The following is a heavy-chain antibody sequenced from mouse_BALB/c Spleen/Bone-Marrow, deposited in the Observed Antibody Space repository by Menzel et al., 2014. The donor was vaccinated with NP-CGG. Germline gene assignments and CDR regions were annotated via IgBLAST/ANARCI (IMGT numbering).Heavy chain of an antibody. J-gene: IGHJ3*01. CDR1: GFNIKDTY. V-gene: IGHV14-3*02. D-gene: IGHD1-1*01. Sequence: DQLPQLGAELVKPGASVKLSCTASGFNIKDTYMHWVKQRPEQGLEWIGRIDPANGNTKYDPKFQGKATITADTSSNTAYLQLSSLTSEDTAVYYCASYYYGSSRFAYWGQGTLVTVSA. CDR2: IDPANGNT. CDR3: ASYYYGSSRFAY.